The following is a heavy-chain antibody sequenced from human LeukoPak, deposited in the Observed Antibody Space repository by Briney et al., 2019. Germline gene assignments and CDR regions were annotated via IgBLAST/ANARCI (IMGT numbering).Heavy chain of an antibody. CDR1: GYSFTSYW. CDR2: IYPGDSDT. V-gene: IGHV5-51*01. CDR3: ARQGAAGKYYYYYMDV. D-gene: IGHD6-13*01. J-gene: IGHJ6*03. Sequence: GESLKISCEGSGYSFTSYWIAWVRQMSGKGLEWMGIIYPGDSDTRYSPSFQGQVTISADKSINTAYLEWSSLKASDTAIYYCARQGAAGKYYYYYMDVWGKGTTVTVSS.